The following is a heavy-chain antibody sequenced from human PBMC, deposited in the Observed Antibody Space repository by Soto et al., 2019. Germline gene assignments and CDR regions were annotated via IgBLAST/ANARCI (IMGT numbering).Heavy chain of an antibody. J-gene: IGHJ3*02. CDR3: ASGPDSNITIFGVVIAFDI. CDR1: GGSISSYY. Sequence: SETLSLTCTVSGGSISSYYWSWIRQPPGKGLEWIGYIYYSGSTNYNPSLKSRVTISVDTSKNQFSIKLSYVTAADTAVYYCASGPDSNITIFGVVIAFDIWGQGTMVTVSS. V-gene: IGHV4-59*01. D-gene: IGHD3-3*01. CDR2: IYYSGST.